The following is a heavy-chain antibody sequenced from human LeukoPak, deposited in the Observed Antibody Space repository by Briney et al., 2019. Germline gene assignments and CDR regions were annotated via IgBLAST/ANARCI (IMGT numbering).Heavy chain of an antibody. J-gene: IGHJ4*02. D-gene: IGHD1-1*01. CDR3: ARVNINNWHSCDY. Sequence: SGTLSLTCAVSGGSISSNNWWGWVRQPPGKGLEWIGEIYHSVSPNYNPSLKSRVTISVDKSRNHFSLNLSSVTAADTAVYHCARVNINNWHSCDYWGQGTLVTVSS. CDR1: GGSISSNNW. V-gene: IGHV4-4*02. CDR2: IYHSVSP.